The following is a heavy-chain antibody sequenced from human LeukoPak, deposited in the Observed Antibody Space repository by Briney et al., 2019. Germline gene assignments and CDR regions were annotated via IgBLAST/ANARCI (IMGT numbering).Heavy chain of an antibody. CDR3: AGYNWFDP. CDR1: GFTFSSYS. CDR2: ISSSGSHI. Sequence: GGSLRLSCAASGFTFSSYSMNWIRQAPGKGLEWVSSISSSGSHIYYADSVKGRFTISRDNAKNSLYLQMNSLRAEDTAVYYCAGYNWFDPWGQGTLVTVSS. V-gene: IGHV3-21*01. J-gene: IGHJ5*02.